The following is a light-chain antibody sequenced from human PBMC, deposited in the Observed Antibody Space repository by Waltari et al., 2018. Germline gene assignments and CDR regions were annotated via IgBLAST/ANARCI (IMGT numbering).Light chain of an antibody. CDR1: RSDVGPYNF. CDR2: GVN. CDR3: NSFARSTGSDSWV. V-gene: IGLV2-8*01. Sequence: QSALTRPPAASGSPGQSVTLSCPGSRSDVGPYNFVSCYQQPPGKAPKLIIYGVNKRPSGVPDRFSGSKSGNTASLTVSGLQAEDEADYYCNSFARSTGSDSWVFGGGTKLTVL. J-gene: IGLJ3*02.